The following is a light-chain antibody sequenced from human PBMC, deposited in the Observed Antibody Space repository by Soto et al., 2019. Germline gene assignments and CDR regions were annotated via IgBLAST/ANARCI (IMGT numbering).Light chain of an antibody. V-gene: IGKV1-5*03. CDR3: QQYDSYPLT. CDR2: KAS. CDR1: QSIDSW. J-gene: IGKJ5*01. Sequence: DIQMTQSPSTLSASVGDRVTITCRASQSIDSWLAWHQQKPGKAPKLLISKASSLESGVPSRFSGSGSGTEFTLTISSLQPDDFATYYCQQYDSYPLTFGQGTRLEIE.